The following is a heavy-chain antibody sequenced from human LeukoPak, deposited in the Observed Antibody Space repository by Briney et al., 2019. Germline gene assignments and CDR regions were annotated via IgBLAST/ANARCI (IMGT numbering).Heavy chain of an antibody. J-gene: IGHJ4*02. CDR3: ARATYYYDSSGYYYTYYFDY. Sequence: SETLSLTCTVSGGSISNYYWSWIRQPPGKGLEWIGYIYYSGSTNYNPSLKSRVTISVDTSKNQFSLKLSSVTAADTAVYYCARATYYYDSSGYYYTYYFDYWGQGTLVTVSS. D-gene: IGHD3-22*01. CDR1: GGSISNYY. CDR2: IYYSGST. V-gene: IGHV4-59*01.